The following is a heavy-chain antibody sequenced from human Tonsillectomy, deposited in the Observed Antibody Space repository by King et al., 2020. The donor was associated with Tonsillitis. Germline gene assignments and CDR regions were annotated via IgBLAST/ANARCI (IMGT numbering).Heavy chain of an antibody. V-gene: IGHV3-64D*06. D-gene: IGHD2-2*01. Sequence: VQLVESGGGLVQPGGSLRLSCSASGFTFSTYAMHWVRQAPGKGLEYISAIGSHGGSTYYADSVKGRFTISRDNSENTLHLQMSSLRDEDTADYYCVRGGNQLPYGMDVWGQGTTVTVSS. CDR1: GFTFSTYA. CDR3: VRGGNQLPYGMDV. CDR2: IGSHGGST. J-gene: IGHJ6*02.